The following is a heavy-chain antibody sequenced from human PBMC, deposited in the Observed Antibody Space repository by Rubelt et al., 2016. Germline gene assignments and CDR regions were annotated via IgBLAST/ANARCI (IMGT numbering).Heavy chain of an antibody. D-gene: IGHD1-26*01. V-gene: IGHV3-23*01. J-gene: IGHJ4*02. CDR3: ARDHGSYSN. Sequence: LESGGGFVQPGGSLRLACAASGFTFSSYAMIWVRQTPEKGLEWVSGIRGSGGSSLYADSVKGRFTISRENSKNTLYLQMNDLRAEDTALYYCARDHGSYSNWGQGTLVTVSS. CDR2: IRGSGGSS. CDR1: GFTFSSYA.